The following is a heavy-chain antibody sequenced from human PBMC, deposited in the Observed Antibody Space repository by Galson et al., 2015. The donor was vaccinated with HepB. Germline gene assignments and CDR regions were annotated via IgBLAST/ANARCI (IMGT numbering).Heavy chain of an antibody. CDR3: ARDMGEPASPHEPHMPLVPAAADY. J-gene: IGHJ4*02. D-gene: IGHD2-2*01. V-gene: IGHV1-18*01. CDR2: ISAYNGNT. Sequence: SVKVSCKASGYTFTSYGISWVRQAPGQGLEWMGWISAYNGNTNYAQKLQGRVTMTTDTSTSTAYMELRSLRSDDTAVYYCARDMGEPASPHEPHMPLVPAAADYWGQGTLVTVSS. CDR1: GYTFTSYG.